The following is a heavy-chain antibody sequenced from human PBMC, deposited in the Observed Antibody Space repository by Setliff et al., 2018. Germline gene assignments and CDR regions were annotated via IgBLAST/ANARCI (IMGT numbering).Heavy chain of an antibody. CDR3: ARDRCSGGSCYAFDY. Sequence: ASVKVSCKASGYTFTSYDINWVRQATGQGLEWMGWMNPTSGNTGYAQKFQGRVTMTRNTSISTAYMELSSLRSEDTAVYFCARDRCSGGSCYAFDYWGQGTLVTVSS. J-gene: IGHJ4*02. CDR2: MNPTSGNT. D-gene: IGHD2-15*01. CDR1: GYTFTSYD. V-gene: IGHV1-8*01.